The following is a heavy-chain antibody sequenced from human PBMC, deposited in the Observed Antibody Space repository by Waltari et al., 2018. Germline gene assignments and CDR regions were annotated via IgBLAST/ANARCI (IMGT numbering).Heavy chain of an antibody. Sequence: QGQLVQSGAELKKPGSSVKVSCKASGVTLSKSAISWVRQASGQGLEWMGGIIPTGTDTYSQKFQGRVRITADESTSTVYMELSSLTSDDTAVYYCARGPYGSGTYFDYFYHMDVWGKGTTVTVSS. D-gene: IGHD3-10*01. CDR3: ARGPYGSGTYFDYFYHMDV. V-gene: IGHV1-69*12. CDR2: IIPTGTD. CDR1: GVTLSKSA. J-gene: IGHJ6*03.